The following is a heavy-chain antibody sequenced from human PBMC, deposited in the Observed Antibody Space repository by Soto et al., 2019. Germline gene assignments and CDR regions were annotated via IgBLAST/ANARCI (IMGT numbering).Heavy chain of an antibody. J-gene: IGHJ6*02. CDR3: ARDLWGYCGTDCYPLDV. Sequence: SETLSDSRTVSGGFIRGGSCRWFRQPPGKGLEWVGYMYNTGSTVYNPSFKSRVTISVDTSKNQFSLKLNSVTAADTAVYYCARDLWGYCGTDCYPLDVWGQGTTVT. D-gene: IGHD2-21*02. CDR2: MYNTGST. CDR1: GGFIRGGS. V-gene: IGHV4-59*01.